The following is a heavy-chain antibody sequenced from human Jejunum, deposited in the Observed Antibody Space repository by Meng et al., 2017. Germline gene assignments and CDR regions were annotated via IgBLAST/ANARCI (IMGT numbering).Heavy chain of an antibody. CDR1: GGSISSDDYY. V-gene: IGHV4-30-4*01. CDR3: ARERWEDYESRGFDS. CDR2: IHYIGSA. D-gene: IGHD3-22*01. Sequence: QVQLQESRPGLVKPSQTLSLTCTVSGGSISSDDYYWSWLRQPPGKGLEWIGYIHYIGSAFYHPALKSRATVSVDTSKNQFSLELKSVTAADTALYYCARERWEDYESRGFDSWGQGTLVTVSS. J-gene: IGHJ4*02.